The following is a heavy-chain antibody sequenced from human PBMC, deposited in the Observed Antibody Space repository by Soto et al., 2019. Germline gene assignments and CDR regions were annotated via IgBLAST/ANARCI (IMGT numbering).Heavy chain of an antibody. Sequence: ESLKIWWKCSGYSFTSYGIGWVRQMPGKGLEWMGIIYPGDSDTRYSPSFQGQVTISADKSISTAYLQWSSLKASDTAMYYCARHLNGDYGYNYYYYYMDVWGKGTTVTVSS. CDR3: ARHLNGDYGYNYYYYYMDV. D-gene: IGHD4-17*01. CDR2: IYPGDSDT. CDR1: GYSFTSYG. J-gene: IGHJ6*03. V-gene: IGHV5-51*01.